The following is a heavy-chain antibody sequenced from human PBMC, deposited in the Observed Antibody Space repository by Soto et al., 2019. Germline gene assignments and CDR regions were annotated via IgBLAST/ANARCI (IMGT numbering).Heavy chain of an antibody. V-gene: IGHV3-11*01. D-gene: IGHD2-15*01. CDR1: GFTFSDYY. CDR2: ISSSGATI. CDR3: ARRKDRADC. J-gene: IGHJ4*02. Sequence: QVQLVESGGGLVKPGGSLRLSCAASGFTFSDYYMSGIRQAPGKGLEWVSYISSSGATIYYADSVKGRFTISRDNAAKSLYLQMNSLKAEATAVYYLARRKDRADCWGQGTLVTVSS.